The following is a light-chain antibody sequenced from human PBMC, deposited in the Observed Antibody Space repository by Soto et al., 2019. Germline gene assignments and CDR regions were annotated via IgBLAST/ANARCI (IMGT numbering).Light chain of an antibody. CDR3: QQRSNWPLT. CDR1: QSVSSSY. V-gene: IGKV3D-20*02. CDR2: GAS. J-gene: IGKJ4*01. Sequence: ENVLTQSPGTLSLSPRERATLSCRASQSVSSSYLAWYQQKPGQAPRLLIYGASNRATGIPARFSGSGSGTDFTLTISSLEPEDFAVYYCQQRSNWPLTFGGVTKVDIK.